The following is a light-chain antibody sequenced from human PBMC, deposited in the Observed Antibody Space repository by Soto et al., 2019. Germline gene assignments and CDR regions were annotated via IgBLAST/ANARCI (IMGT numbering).Light chain of an antibody. CDR2: AAS. CDR3: QQTYTTPRT. CDR1: QGISSY. V-gene: IGKV1-9*01. Sequence: DIKLNQSPSFLSASVGDRVTITCRASQGISSYLAWYQQKPGKAPKLLIYAASTLQSGVPSRFRGSGSGTDFTLTITSLQPEDFATYYCQQTYTTPRTFGQGTKVDI. J-gene: IGKJ1*01.